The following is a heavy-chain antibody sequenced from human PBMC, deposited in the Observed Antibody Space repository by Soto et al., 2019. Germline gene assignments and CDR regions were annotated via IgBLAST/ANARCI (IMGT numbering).Heavy chain of an antibody. D-gene: IGHD2-15*01. CDR3: AKDRSSPGVAASNWFDP. Sequence: GGSLRLSCAASGFTFSSYAMSWVRQAPGKGLEWVSAISGSGGSTYYADSVKGRFTISRDNSKNTLYLQMNSLRAEDTAVYYCAKDRSSPGVAASNWFDPWGQGTLVTVSS. CDR2: ISGSGGST. J-gene: IGHJ5*02. V-gene: IGHV3-23*01. CDR1: GFTFSSYA.